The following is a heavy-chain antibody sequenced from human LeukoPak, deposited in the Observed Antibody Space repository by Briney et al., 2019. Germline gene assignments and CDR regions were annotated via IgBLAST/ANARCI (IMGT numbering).Heavy chain of an antibody. Sequence: GGSLRLSCAGSGFTFSRFGIMWVRLAPGKGLEWVSVFGASGGAYFADSVKGRSTMSRDNSKNTLYLQMNSLRVEDTAVYYCARTGPGSGWARYYFDYWGPGTLVTVSS. D-gene: IGHD6-19*01. CDR2: FGASGGA. V-gene: IGHV3-23*01. J-gene: IGHJ4*02. CDR3: ARTGPGSGWARYYFDY. CDR1: GFTFSRFG.